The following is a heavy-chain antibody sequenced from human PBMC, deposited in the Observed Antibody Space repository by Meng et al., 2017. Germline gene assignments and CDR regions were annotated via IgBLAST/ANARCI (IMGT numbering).Heavy chain of an antibody. Sequence: HVQLVQSGGEVKKPGASGKVSCKPSGYLFTSYDINWIRQAPGQGLEWMGWVNPINGKTGYAQKFQGRLTMTRDTSIRTAYMELSSLKSEDTAIYYCARGGDYSSWDYWGQGTLVTVSS. V-gene: IGHV1-8*01. D-gene: IGHD4-11*01. CDR2: VNPINGKT. CDR3: ARGGDYSSWDY. CDR1: GYLFTSYD. J-gene: IGHJ4*02.